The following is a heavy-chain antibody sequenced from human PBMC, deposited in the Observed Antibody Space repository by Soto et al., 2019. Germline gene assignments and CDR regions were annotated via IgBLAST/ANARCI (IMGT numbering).Heavy chain of an antibody. D-gene: IGHD4-17*01. CDR2: IYYSGST. CDR1: GGSISSTSYY. CDR3: ARHLTTVVTYYFDY. V-gene: IGHV4-39*01. J-gene: IGHJ4*02. Sequence: PSETLSLTCTVSGGSISSTSYYWGWIRQPPGKGLEWIGSIYYSGSTYYNPSLKSRVTISVDTSKNQFSLKLSSVTAADTAVYYCARHLTTVVTYYFDYWGQGTLVTVSS.